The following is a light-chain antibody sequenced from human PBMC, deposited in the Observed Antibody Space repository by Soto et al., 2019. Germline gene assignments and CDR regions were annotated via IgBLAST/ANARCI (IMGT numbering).Light chain of an antibody. J-gene: IGLJ1*01. CDR1: SSDVGGYNY. Sequence: QSALTQPASVSGSPGQSRTISCTGTSSDVGGYNYVSWYQQHPGKAPKLMIYEVNKRPSGVPDRFSGSKSGNTASLTVSGLQAEDEADYYCSSYAGSSNVFGTGTKVTVL. CDR3: SSYAGSSNV. V-gene: IGLV2-8*01. CDR2: EVN.